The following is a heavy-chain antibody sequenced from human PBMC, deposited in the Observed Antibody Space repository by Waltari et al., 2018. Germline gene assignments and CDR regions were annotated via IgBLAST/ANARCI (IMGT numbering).Heavy chain of an antibody. J-gene: IGHJ3*02. D-gene: IGHD3-9*01. CDR3: ARVLRYFDWPSDAFDI. Sequence: QVQLVQSGSELKKPGASVKVSCKASGYTFTSYALNWVRQAAGQGLEWMGWIHTNTGNPTYAQDFTGRFVFSYATSVSTAYMQISSLKAEDTAVYYCARVLRYFDWPSDAFDIWGQGTMVTVSS. V-gene: IGHV7-4-1*02. CDR2: IHTNTGNP. CDR1: GYTFTSYA.